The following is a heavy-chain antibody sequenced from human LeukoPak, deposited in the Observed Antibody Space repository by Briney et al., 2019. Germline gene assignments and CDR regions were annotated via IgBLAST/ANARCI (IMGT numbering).Heavy chain of an antibody. Sequence: PSETLSLTCAVYGGSFSGYYWSWIRQPPGKGLEWIGEINHSGSTNYNPSLKSRVTISVDTSKNQFSLKLNSVTAADTAVYYCARDGPDMVDYWGQGTLVTVSS. D-gene: IGHD3-9*01. CDR2: INHSGST. CDR3: ARDGPDMVDY. J-gene: IGHJ4*02. CDR1: GGSFSGYY. V-gene: IGHV4-34*01.